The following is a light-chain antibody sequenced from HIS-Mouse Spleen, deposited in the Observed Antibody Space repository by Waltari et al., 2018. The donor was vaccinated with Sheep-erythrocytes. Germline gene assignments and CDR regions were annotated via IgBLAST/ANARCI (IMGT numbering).Light chain of an antibody. CDR1: PSVLYSSNNKNY. J-gene: IGKJ1*01. CDR2: WAS. V-gene: IGKV4-1*01. CDR3: QQYYSTPPT. Sequence: DIVMTQSPDSLAVSMGERATTNCKYSPSVLYSSNNKNYLAWSQQKPGQPPKLLIYWASTRESGVPDRFSGSGSGTDFTLTISSLQAEDVAVYYCQQYYSTPPTFGQGTKVEIK.